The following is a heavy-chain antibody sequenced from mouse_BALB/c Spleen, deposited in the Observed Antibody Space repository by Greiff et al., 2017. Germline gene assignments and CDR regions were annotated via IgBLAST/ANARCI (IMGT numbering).Heavy chain of an antibody. CDR2: IDPETGGT. V-gene: IGHV1-15*01. J-gene: IGHJ2*01. CDR3: TRDYDYDVFDY. D-gene: IGHD2-4*01. CDR1: GYTFTDYE. Sequence: QVQLQQSGAELVRPGASVTLSCKASGYTFTDYEMHWVKQTPVHGLEWIGAIDPETGGTAYNQKFKGKATLTADKSSSTAYMELRSLTSEDSAVYYCTRDYDYDVFDYWGQGTTLTVSS.